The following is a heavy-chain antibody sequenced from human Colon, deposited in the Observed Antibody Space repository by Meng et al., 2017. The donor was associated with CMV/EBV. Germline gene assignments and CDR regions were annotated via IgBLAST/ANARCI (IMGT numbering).Heavy chain of an antibody. D-gene: IGHD4-17*01. CDR1: GFTLSDRW. CDR3: AKGTAATTVPDFDS. CDR2: VSWDGGST. V-gene: IGHV3-43*01. Sequence: GGSLRLSCAVSGFTLSDRWMHWVRQAPGKGLEWVALVSWDGGSTRYADSVRGRFTISRDNSNNLLVLQLNSLRSDDSALYYCAKGTAATTVPDFDSWGQGTLVTVSS. J-gene: IGHJ4*02.